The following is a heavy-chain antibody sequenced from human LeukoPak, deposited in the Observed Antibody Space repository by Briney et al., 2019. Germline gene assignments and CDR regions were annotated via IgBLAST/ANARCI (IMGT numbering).Heavy chain of an antibody. CDR2: ISSSSSTI. Sequence: GGALRLSCAASGFTFSSYSMNWVRQAPGKGLEWVSYISSSSSTIYYADSVKSRFTISRDNANNSLYLQMNSLRAEDTAVYYCATDLAYYYDSSGYKYRNFDYWGQGPLVTVSS. CDR3: ATDLAYYYDSSGYKYRNFDY. D-gene: IGHD3-22*01. CDR1: GFTFSSYS. V-gene: IGHV3-48*01. J-gene: IGHJ4*02.